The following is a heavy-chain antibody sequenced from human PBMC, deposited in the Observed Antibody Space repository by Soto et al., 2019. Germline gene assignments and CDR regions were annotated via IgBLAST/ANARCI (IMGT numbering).Heavy chain of an antibody. V-gene: IGHV4-31*03. D-gene: IGHD3-10*01. CDR3: ARGILWSGVTYLDY. Sequence: QVHLREPGPGLLKPSQTLSLTCTVSGGSINSGGYYWSWVRQHPVRGLDYIGYISYSGDTYYNPSLRRRATISLDTSKNEFSLKLSSVSDADTAVYYCARGILWSGVTYLDYWGQGTLVTVS. J-gene: IGHJ4*02. CDR1: GGSINSGGYY. CDR2: ISYSGDT.